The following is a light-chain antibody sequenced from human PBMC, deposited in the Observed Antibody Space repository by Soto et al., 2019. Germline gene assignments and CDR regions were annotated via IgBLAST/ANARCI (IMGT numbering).Light chain of an antibody. J-gene: IGKJ2*01. V-gene: IGKV4-1*01. CDR3: QQYYGIPYT. Sequence: DIVMTQSPDSLAVSLGERATINCKSSQSVFYSSNNKNYLAWYQQKPGQPPNLLIYWASTRESGVPDRFSGSGSGTDFTLTISSLQAEDVAVYYCQQYYGIPYTFDQGTKLEIK. CDR1: QSVFYSSNNKNY. CDR2: WAS.